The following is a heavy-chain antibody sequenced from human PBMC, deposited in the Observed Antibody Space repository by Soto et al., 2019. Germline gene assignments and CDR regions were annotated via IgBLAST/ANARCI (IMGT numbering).Heavy chain of an antibody. CDR2: ISAYNGDT. J-gene: IGHJ5*02. CDR1: GYTFNSYG. V-gene: IGHV1-18*01. CDR3: ARDIVHTRDKNWFDP. Sequence: ASVKVSCKAAGYTFNSYGITWLLQAPGQGLEWMGWISAYNGDTNYAQNFRGRVTMTTDTSTSTAYMELRSLRSDDTAMYYCARDIVHTRDKNWFDPWGQGTQVTVSS. D-gene: IGHD5-12*01.